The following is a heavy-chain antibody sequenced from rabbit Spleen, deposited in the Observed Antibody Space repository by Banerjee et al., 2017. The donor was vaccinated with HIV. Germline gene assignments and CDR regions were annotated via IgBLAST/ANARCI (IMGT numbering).Heavy chain of an antibody. D-gene: IGHD1-1*01. V-gene: IGHV1S40*01. Sequence: QSLEESGGDLVKPEGSLTLTCTASGFSFSSSYYMCWVRQAPGKGLEWIACINASTGKPVYATWAKGRFTISKTSSTTVTLRMTSLTAADRATYFCARDLVGVIGWNFYLWGPGTLVTVS. CDR3: ARDLVGVIGWNFYL. CDR1: GFSFSSSYY. J-gene: IGHJ4*01. CDR2: INASTGKP.